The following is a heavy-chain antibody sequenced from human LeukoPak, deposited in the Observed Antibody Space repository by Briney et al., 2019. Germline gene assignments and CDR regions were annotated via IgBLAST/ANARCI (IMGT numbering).Heavy chain of an antibody. Sequence: SVKVSCKASGGTFSSYAISWVRQAPGQGLEWMGGIIPIFDTTNYAQKFQGRVTITADESTSTAYMELSSLRSEDTAVYYCARGSRRWVVVPAAILYYFDYWGQGTLVTVSS. V-gene: IGHV1-69*01. D-gene: IGHD2-2*01. CDR3: ARGSRRWVVVPAAILYYFDY. CDR2: IIPIFDTT. CDR1: GGTFSSYA. J-gene: IGHJ4*02.